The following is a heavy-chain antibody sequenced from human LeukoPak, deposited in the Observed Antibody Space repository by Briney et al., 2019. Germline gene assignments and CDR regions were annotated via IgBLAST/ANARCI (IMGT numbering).Heavy chain of an antibody. CDR2: IYYSGST. V-gene: IGHV4-59*12. CDR3: ARLGLYTSSWYRYYYFDY. D-gene: IGHD6-13*01. J-gene: IGHJ4*02. CDR1: GGSTSRYY. Sequence: SETLSLTCTVSGGSTSRYYWSWIRQPPGKRLEWLGYIYYSGSTTYNPSLKSRFTMSVDASKNQFSLRLSSVTAADTAVYYCARLGLYTSSWYRYYYFDYWGQGTLVTVSS.